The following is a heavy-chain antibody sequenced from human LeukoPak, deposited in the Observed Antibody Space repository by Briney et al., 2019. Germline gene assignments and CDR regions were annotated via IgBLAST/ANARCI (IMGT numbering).Heavy chain of an antibody. CDR3: ARKLLLSTALAAFDI. V-gene: IGHV3-66*01. CDR2: FYSGGST. D-gene: IGHD2-15*01. J-gene: IGHJ3*02. Sequence: GGSLRLSCAASGFTVSSNYVSWVRQAPGKGLEWVSVFYSGGSTYYADFVKGRFTISRDNSKNTLYLQMNSLRAEDTAVYYCARKLLLSTALAAFDIWGQGTMVTVSS. CDR1: GFTVSSNY.